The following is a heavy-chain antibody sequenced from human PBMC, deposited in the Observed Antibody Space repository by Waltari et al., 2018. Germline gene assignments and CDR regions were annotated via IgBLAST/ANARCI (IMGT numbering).Heavy chain of an antibody. J-gene: IGHJ4*02. V-gene: IGHV4-34*01. Sequence: QVQLQQWGAGLLKPSETLSLTCAVYGGSFSGYYWSWIRQPPGKGLEWIGEINHSGRTNYNPSLKSRVTISVDTSKNQFSLKLSSVTAADTAVYYCARGPKYQPRRIFDYWGQGTLVTVSS. CDR2: INHSGRT. D-gene: IGHD2-2*01. CDR3: ARGPKYQPRRIFDY. CDR1: GGSFSGYY.